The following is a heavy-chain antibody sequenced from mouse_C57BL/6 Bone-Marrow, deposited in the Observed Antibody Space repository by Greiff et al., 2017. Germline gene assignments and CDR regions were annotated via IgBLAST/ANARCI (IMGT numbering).Heavy chain of an antibody. CDR1: GYTFTSYW. CDR3: ARGGYYDYDGPRAWFAY. D-gene: IGHD2-4*01. Sequence: QVQLQQPGTELVKPGASVKLSCKASGYTFTSYWMHWVKQRPGQGLEWIGNINPSNGGTNYNEKFKSKATLTVDKSSSTAYMQLSSLTSEDSAVYYWARGGYYDYDGPRAWFAYWGQGTLVTVSA. CDR2: INPSNGGT. V-gene: IGHV1-53*01. J-gene: IGHJ3*01.